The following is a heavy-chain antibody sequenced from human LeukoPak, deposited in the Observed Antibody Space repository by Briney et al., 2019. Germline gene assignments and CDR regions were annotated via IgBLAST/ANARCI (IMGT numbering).Heavy chain of an antibody. J-gene: IGHJ4*02. CDR1: GGSVSSGSYY. Sequence: PSETLSLTCTVSGGSVSSGSYYWSWIRQPPGKGLEWIGYIYYSGSTYYNPSLKSRVTISVDTSKNQFSLKLSSVTAADTAVYYCARLDYYDSSGNFDYWGQGTLVTVSS. D-gene: IGHD3-22*01. V-gene: IGHV4-31*03. CDR3: ARLDYYDSSGNFDY. CDR2: IYYSGST.